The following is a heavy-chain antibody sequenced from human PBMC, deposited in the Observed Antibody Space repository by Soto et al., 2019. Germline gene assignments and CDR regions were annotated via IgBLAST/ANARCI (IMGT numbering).Heavy chain of an antibody. CDR3: ARGIWTMTRGAYYFDN. J-gene: IGHJ4*02. V-gene: IGHV1-3*01. Sequence: GASVKVSCKASGYTFTNYAMQWVRQAPGQRLEWMGWINAGNGHTKYSQNFQGRVTITRDTSASTAYMELSSLMSEDAAVYYCARGIWTMTRGAYYFDNWGQGTLVTSPQ. CDR2: INAGNGHT. CDR1: GYTFTNYA. D-gene: IGHD3-10*01.